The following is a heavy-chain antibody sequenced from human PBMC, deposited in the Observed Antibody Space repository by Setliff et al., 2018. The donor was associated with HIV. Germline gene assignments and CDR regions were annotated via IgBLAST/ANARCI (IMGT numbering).Heavy chain of an antibody. CDR3: ARESPYDTSGYYFGAFDI. V-gene: IGHV3-48*04. D-gene: IGHD3-22*01. CDR2: IRSSSRTI. J-gene: IGHJ3*02. CDR1: GFTFSTYS. Sequence: PGGSLRLSCVASGFTFSTYSMNWVRQAPGKGLEWVSYIRSSSRTIYYADSVKGRFTISRDNAKNSLYLQMNSLRAKDTAVYYCARESPYDTSGYYFGAFDIWGQGTMVTVSS.